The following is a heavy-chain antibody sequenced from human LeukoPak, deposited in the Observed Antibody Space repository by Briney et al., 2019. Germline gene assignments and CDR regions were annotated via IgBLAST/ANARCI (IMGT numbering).Heavy chain of an antibody. V-gene: IGHV3-21*01. CDR2: ISSSSSDI. J-gene: IGHJ4*02. CDR1: GFTFSAFS. Sequence: GGPLRLSCAASGFTFSAFSMNWVRQAPGKGLECVSAISSSSSDIYYTDSVKGRFTISRDNANNFLYLQVSSLRAEDTAVYYCATGYTSGTRIDYWGQGTLVSVSS. D-gene: IGHD6-19*01. CDR3: ATGYTSGTRIDY.